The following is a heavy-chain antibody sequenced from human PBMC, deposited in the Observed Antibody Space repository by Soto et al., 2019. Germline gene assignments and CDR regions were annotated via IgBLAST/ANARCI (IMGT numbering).Heavy chain of an antibody. D-gene: IGHD2-15*01. Sequence: QVQLVESGGGVVQPGTSLRLSCAASGFPFSRCAMHWVRQAPGKGLEWVAVIAHDGSNAFYRDSVKGRFTVSRDNSKNTLYLYMNSLRSEDTGVYYCARGDREDILVVVGARPGEYGTDIWGQGTTVIVSS. CDR1: GFPFSRCA. CDR3: ARGDREDILVVVGARPGEYGTDI. V-gene: IGHV3-30-3*01. J-gene: IGHJ6*02. CDR2: IAHDGSNA.